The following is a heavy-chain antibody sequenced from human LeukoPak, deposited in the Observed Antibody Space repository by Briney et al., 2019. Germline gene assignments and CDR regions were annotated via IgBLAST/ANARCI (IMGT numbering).Heavy chain of an antibody. V-gene: IGHV1-69*05. J-gene: IGHJ3*02. Sequence: SVKVSCKASGGTFSSYAISWVRQAPGQGLEWMGGIIPIFGTANYAQKFQGRVTITTDESTSTAYMELSSLRSEDTAVYYCARDSHPDYYDSSGYYYDAFDIWGQGTMVTVSS. CDR2: IIPIFGTA. D-gene: IGHD3-22*01. CDR3: ARDSHPDYYDSSGYYYDAFDI. CDR1: GGTFSSYA.